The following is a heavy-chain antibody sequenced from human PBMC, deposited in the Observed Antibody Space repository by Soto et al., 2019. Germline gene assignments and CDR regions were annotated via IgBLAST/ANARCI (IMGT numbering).Heavy chain of an antibody. J-gene: IGHJ4*02. CDR2: IYYSGST. D-gene: IGHD6-19*01. CDR3: ARAVAGTQTLDY. CDR1: GGSISSGDYY. V-gene: IGHV4-30-4*01. Sequence: SETLSLTCTVSGGSISSGDYYWSWIRQPPGKGLEWIGYIYYSGSTYYNPPLKNQVTISVDTSKNQFSLKLSSVTAADTAVYYCARAVAGTQTLDYWGQGTQVTVSS.